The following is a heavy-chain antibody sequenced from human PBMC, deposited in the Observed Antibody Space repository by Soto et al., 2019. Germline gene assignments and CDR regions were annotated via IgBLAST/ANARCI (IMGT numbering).Heavy chain of an antibody. V-gene: IGHV1-69*06. CDR3: ARPSGYYYDSSGYYSDPYYYYYGMDV. CDR1: GGTFSSYA. D-gene: IGHD3-22*01. Sequence: ASVKVSCKASGGTFSSYAISWVRQAPGQGLEWMGGIIPIFGTANYAQKFQGRVTITADKSTSTAYMELSSLRSEDTAVYYCARPSGYYYDSSGYYSDPYYYYYGMDVWGQGTTVTVSS. CDR2: IIPIFGTA. J-gene: IGHJ6*02.